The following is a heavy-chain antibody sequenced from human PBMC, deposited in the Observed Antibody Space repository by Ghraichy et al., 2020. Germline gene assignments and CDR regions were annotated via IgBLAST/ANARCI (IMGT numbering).Heavy chain of an antibody. D-gene: IGHD1-1*01. CDR1: GFKFDSYS. CDR3: ARDGAWVQLWSVFDS. Sequence: GESLNISCAASGFKFDSYSFHWVRQAPGKGLEWVAVISDEGRNKYYAESVKGRFTVSRDNSKNTVFLQMNSLTFDDTAVYYCARDGAWVQLWSVFDSWGQGALVTVSS. V-gene: IGHV3-30*03. J-gene: IGHJ4*02. CDR2: ISDEGRNK.